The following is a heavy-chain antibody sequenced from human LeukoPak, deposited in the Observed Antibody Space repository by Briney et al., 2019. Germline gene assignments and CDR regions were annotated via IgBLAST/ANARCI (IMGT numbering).Heavy chain of an antibody. J-gene: IGHJ4*02. CDR3: ARHGRGVRGVQNYFDY. Sequence: PSETLSLTCTVSGGSISSYYWSWIRQPPGKGLEWIGYIYYSGSTSYNPSLKSRVTISVDTSKNQFSLKLSSVTAADTAVYYCARHGRGVRGVQNYFDYWGQGTLVTVSS. D-gene: IGHD3-10*01. CDR1: GGSISSYY. V-gene: IGHV4-59*01. CDR2: IYYSGST.